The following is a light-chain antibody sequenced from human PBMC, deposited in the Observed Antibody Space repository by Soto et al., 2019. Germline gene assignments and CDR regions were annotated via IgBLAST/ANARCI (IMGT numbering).Light chain of an antibody. Sequence: EIVMTQSPDTLSVSPGERATLSCRASQSVRSNLAWYQQKPGQAPRLLIYGASTRATGIPARFSGSGSGTEFTLTISSLQSEDFAVYYCQQYNNWPPLTFGQGTKVEIK. V-gene: IGKV3-15*01. CDR3: QQYNNWPPLT. CDR1: QSVRSN. CDR2: GAS. J-gene: IGKJ1*01.